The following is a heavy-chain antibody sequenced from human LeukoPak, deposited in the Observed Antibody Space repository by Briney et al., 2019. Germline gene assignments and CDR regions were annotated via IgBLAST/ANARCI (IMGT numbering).Heavy chain of an antibody. CDR2: IHYTGTT. CDR1: GGSINNHY. J-gene: IGHJ4*02. Sequence: SETLSLTCIVSGGSINNHYWTWIRQTPGKGLEWIGDIHYTGTTKYNPSLKSRVTISVDTSKNQFSLKLSSVTAADTAVYYCARALHSSSWYYFDYWGQGTLVTVSS. D-gene: IGHD6-13*01. CDR3: ARALHSSSWYYFDY. V-gene: IGHV4-59*08.